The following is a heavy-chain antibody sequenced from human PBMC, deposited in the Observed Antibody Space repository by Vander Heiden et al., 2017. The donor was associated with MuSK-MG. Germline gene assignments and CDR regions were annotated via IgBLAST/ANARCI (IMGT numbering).Heavy chain of an antibody. J-gene: IGHJ3*02. D-gene: IGHD1-26*01. CDR1: GFTFSTYW. CDR2: INNDGRSS. CDR3: ARDGGGSYDAFDI. V-gene: IGHV3-74*01. Sequence: EVQLVESGGGLVQPGGSLRLSCAASGFTFSTYWVHWVRQAPGKGLVWVSRINNDGRSSSYADSVKGRITISRDNAKNTLYMQMNSLRTEDTAVYYCARDGGGSYDAFDIWGQGTMVTVSS.